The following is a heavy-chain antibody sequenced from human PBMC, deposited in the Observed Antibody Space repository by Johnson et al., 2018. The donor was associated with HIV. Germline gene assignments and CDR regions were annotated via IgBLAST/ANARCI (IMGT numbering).Heavy chain of an antibody. CDR1: GFTVSSNH. CDR2: IYSGGST. V-gene: IGHV3-66*03. J-gene: IGHJ3*02. Sequence: VQLVESGGGLIQPGGSLRLSCAASGFTVSSNHMRWVRQAPGKGLEWVSVIYSGGSTYYADSVKGRFTISRDNSKNTLYLQMNSLRAEDTAVYYCARDRFPYYDFWSGYYRGAFDIWGQGTMVTVSS. CDR3: ARDRFPYYDFWSGYYRGAFDI. D-gene: IGHD3-3*01.